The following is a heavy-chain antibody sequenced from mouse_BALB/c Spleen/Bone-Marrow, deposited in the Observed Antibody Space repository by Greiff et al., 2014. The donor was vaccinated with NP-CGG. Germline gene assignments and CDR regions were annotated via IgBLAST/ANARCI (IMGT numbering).Heavy chain of an antibody. Sequence: VQLQQSRPSLVKPSQTLSLTCSVTGDSITSGYWNWIRKFPGNKLEYMGYISYSGSTYYNPSLKSRISITRDTSKNQYYLQLNSVTTEDTATYYCARYYYGSSYWYFDVWGAGTTVTVSS. J-gene: IGHJ1*01. V-gene: IGHV3-8*02. CDR2: ISYSGST. CDR3: ARYYYGSSYWYFDV. CDR1: GDSITSGY. D-gene: IGHD1-1*01.